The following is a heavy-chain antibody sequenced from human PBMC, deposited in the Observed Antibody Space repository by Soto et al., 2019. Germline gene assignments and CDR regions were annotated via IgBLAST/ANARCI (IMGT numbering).Heavy chain of an antibody. D-gene: IGHD6-19*01. CDR2: IYPGDSDT. CDR3: ARVHGYSSGWYGDF. CDR1: GYSFTIYC. Sequence: GESLKISCKGSGYSFTIYCIALVLQMPGKGLEWMGIIYPGDSDTRYSPSFQGQVTISADKSISTAYLQWSSLKASDTAMYYCARVHGYSSGWYGDFWGQGTLVTVSS. V-gene: IGHV5-51*01. J-gene: IGHJ4*02.